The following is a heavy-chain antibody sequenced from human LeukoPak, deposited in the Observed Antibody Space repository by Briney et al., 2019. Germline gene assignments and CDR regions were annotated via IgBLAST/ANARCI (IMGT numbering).Heavy chain of an antibody. CDR1: GFTFSSYE. Sequence: QTGGSLRLSCAASGFTFSSYEMTWVRQAPGKGLEYISYISNSGHNVYYADSMKGRFTISRDNAKSSLYLQVDSLRAEDTAVYYCARDQGKYSHGQLDYWGQGILVTVSA. V-gene: IGHV3-48*03. CDR3: ARDQGKYSHGQLDY. D-gene: IGHD5-18*01. J-gene: IGHJ4*02. CDR2: ISNSGHNV.